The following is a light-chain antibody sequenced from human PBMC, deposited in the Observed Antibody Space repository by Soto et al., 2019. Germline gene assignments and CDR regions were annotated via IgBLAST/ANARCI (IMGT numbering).Light chain of an antibody. J-gene: IGKJ5*01. CDR3: QQYGSSPT. V-gene: IGKV3-20*01. Sequence: ESVLTQSPGTLSLSPGERATLSCRASQSVSSSYLAWYQQKPGQAPRLLIYGASSRATGIPDRFSGSGSETDFTLTISRLEPEDFAVYYCQQYGSSPTFGQGTRLEI. CDR2: GAS. CDR1: QSVSSSY.